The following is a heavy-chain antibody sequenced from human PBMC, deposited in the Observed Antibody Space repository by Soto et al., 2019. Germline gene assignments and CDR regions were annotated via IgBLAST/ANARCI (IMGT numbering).Heavy chain of an antibody. J-gene: IGHJ4*02. CDR2: ISYDGSNK. CDR1: GFTFSSYA. V-gene: IGHV3-30-3*01. Sequence: GGSXRLSCASSGFTFSSYAMHWVRQAPGKGLEWVAVISYDGSNKYYADSVKGRFTISRDNSKNTLYLQMNSLRAEDTAVYYCERDHFVWSVDDNQRSNFDQWGKGTMVHVSS. D-gene: IGHD3-9*01. CDR3: ERDHFVWSVDDNQRSNFDQ.